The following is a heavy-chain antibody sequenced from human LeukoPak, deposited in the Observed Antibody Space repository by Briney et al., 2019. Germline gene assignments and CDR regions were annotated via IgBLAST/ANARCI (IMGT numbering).Heavy chain of an antibody. CDR1: GFTFSSYC. CDR2: IRYDGSNK. CDR3: AKDGVGYCSSTSCYQQDAFDI. V-gene: IGHV3-30*02. J-gene: IGHJ3*02. D-gene: IGHD2-2*01. Sequence: GGSLRLSCAASGFTFSSYCMHWVRQAPGKGLEWVAFIRYDGSNKYYADLVKGRITISTDNSKNTLYLQMNSLRAEDTAVYYCAKDGVGYCSSTSCYQQDAFDIWGQGTMVTVSS.